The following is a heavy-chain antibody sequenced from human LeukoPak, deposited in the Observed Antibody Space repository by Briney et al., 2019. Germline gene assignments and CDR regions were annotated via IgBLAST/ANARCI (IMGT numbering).Heavy chain of an antibody. D-gene: IGHD3-22*01. CDR1: GXTFSSYG. CDR3: AIDRLPNYYDSSGYYRSYYCYGMDV. Sequence: PGGSLRLSCAASGXTFSSYGVHWVRQAPGKGLEWVAVISYDGSNKYYADSVKGRFTISRDNSKNTLYLQMNSLRAEDTAVYYCAIDRLPNYYDSSGYYRSYYCYGMDVWGQGTTVTVSS. V-gene: IGHV3-30*03. J-gene: IGHJ6*02. CDR2: ISYDGSNK.